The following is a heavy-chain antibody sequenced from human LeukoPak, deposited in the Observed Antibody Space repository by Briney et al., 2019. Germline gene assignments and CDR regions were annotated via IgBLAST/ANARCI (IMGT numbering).Heavy chain of an antibody. CDR2: ISYDGSNK. V-gene: IGHV3-30*18. CDR3: AKENFWSGYYYYFDY. D-gene: IGHD3-3*01. Sequence: GGSLRLSCAASGFTFNNYGMHWVRQAPGKGLEWVAVISYDGSNKYYADSVKGRFTISRDNSKNTLYLQMNSLRAEDTAVYYCAKENFWSGYYYYFDYWGQGTLVTVSS. CDR1: GFTFNNYG. J-gene: IGHJ4*02.